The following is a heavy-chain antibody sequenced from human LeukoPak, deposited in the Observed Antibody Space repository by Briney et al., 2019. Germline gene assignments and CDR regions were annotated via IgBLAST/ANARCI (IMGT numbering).Heavy chain of an antibody. D-gene: IGHD3-9*01. Sequence: GGSLRLSCAASGSTFSSYGMHWVRQAPGKGLEWVAVIWYDGSNKYYADSVKGRFTISRDNSKNTLYLQMNSLRAEDTAVYYCAKGTPDFDWLLSYYYGMDVWGQGTTVTVS. CDR3: AKGTPDFDWLLSYYYGMDV. CDR2: IWYDGSNK. CDR1: GSTFSSYG. V-gene: IGHV3-33*06. J-gene: IGHJ6*02.